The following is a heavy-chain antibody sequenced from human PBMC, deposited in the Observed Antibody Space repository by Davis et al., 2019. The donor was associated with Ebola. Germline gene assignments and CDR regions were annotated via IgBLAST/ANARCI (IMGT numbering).Heavy chain of an antibody. J-gene: IGHJ6*02. Sequence: ASVKVSCKASGYTFTSYGISWVRQAPGQGLEWMGWISAYNGNTNYAQKLQGRVTMTTDTSTSTAYMELRSLRSDDTAVYYCARDLRPRGVYYYYGMDVWGQGTTVTVSS. CDR2: ISAYNGNT. CDR3: ARDLRPRGVYYYYGMDV. D-gene: IGHD5/OR15-5a*01. V-gene: IGHV1-18*01. CDR1: GYTFTSYG.